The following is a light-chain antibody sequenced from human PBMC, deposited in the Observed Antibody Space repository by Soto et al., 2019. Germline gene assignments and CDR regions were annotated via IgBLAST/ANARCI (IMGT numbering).Light chain of an antibody. J-gene: IGKJ4*01. CDR2: AAT. CDR3: QQSYSTRLT. CDR1: QSIGHY. Sequence: DIQMTQSPSSLSASVGDRVTITCRASQSIGHYLNWYQQKPGQVPKVLIYAATSLQSGVPSRFSGRASGTEFSLTISSLQPEDFATYYCQQSYSTRLTFGGGTRVDLK. V-gene: IGKV1-39*01.